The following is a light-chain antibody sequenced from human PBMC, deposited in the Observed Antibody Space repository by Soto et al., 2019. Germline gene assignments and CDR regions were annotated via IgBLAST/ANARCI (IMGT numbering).Light chain of an antibody. CDR1: SSDVGGYNY. CDR2: DVS. Sequence: QSALTQPASVSGSPGQSITISCTGTSSDVGGYNYVSWYQQHPGTAPKVIIYDVSNRPSGVSNRFSGSKSGNTASLTISGLQAEDEADDYCTSYTRNSAWVFGGGTKVTVL. CDR3: TSYTRNSAWV. V-gene: IGLV2-14*01. J-gene: IGLJ3*02.